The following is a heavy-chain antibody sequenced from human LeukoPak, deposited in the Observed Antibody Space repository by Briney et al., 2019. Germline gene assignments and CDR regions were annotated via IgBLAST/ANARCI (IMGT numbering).Heavy chain of an antibody. D-gene: IGHD6-25*01. CDR3: ARHVRRLNDAFDI. Sequence: SETLSLTCTVSGGSISSSSYYWGWIRQPPGKGLEWIGSIYYSGSTYYNPSLKSRVTISVDTSKNQFSLNLTSVTAADTAIYYCARHVRRLNDAFDIWGQGTMVTVSS. CDR2: IYYSGST. V-gene: IGHV4-39*01. CDR1: GGSISSSSYY. J-gene: IGHJ3*02.